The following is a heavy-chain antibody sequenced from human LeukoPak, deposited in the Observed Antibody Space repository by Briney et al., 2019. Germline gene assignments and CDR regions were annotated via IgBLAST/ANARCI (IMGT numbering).Heavy chain of an antibody. CDR2: IYYSGST. Sequence: PSETLSLTCTVSGGSISSSSYYWGWIRQPPGKGLEWIGSIYYSGSTYYNPSLKSRVTISVDTSKNQFSLKLSSVTAADTAAYYCARTKGNIMVRGAIDYWGQGTLVTVSS. CDR3: ARTKGNIMVRGAIDY. D-gene: IGHD3-10*01. CDR1: GGSISSSSYY. V-gene: IGHV4-39*01. J-gene: IGHJ4*02.